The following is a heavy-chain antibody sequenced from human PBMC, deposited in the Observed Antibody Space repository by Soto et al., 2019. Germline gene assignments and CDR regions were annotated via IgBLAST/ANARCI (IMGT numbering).Heavy chain of an antibody. CDR2: IYPGDSDT. CDR1: GYKCAYYW. CDR3: ARQGVSIVATAKTGIQF. D-gene: IGHD5-12*01. Sequence: PVESLTNTCKASGYKCAYYWIGWVRQMPGKGLEWMGIIYPGDSDTRYSPSFRGQVTISADKSINTAYLQWDSLKAPDTAMYYWARQGVSIVATAKTGIQFWGEGPTDTV. J-gene: IGHJ6*02. V-gene: IGHV5-51*01.